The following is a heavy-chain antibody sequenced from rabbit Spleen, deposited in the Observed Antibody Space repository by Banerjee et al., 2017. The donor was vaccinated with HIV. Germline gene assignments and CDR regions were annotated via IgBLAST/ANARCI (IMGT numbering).Heavy chain of an antibody. D-gene: IGHD8-1*01. CDR1: GFSFSSSYY. J-gene: IGHJ6*01. Sequence: QQLVESGGGLVQPGASLTLTCTASGFSFSSSYYMSWVRQAPGRGLEWISCIAGDSSGFTYSATWAKGRFTCSKTSSTTVTLQMTSLTAADTATYFCARDSGTSFSSYGMDLWGPGTLVTVS. CDR3: ARDSGTSFSSYGMDL. CDR2: IAGDSSGFT. V-gene: IGHV1S40*01.